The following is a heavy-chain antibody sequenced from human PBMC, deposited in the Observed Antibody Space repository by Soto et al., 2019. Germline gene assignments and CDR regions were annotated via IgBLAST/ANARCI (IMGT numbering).Heavy chain of an antibody. Sequence: QVQLQGSGPGQVKPSETLSLTYTVSGDSISDYFYWSWIRQPAGKGLEWIGRIYTDGTTKYNPSLKSRVTLSIDKSKNQLSLRLSSVTAADTAVYYFAREVRGGFTGIFDQWGRGSRVTVSS. CDR3: AREVRGGFTGIFDQ. CDR2: IYTDGTT. CDR1: GDSISDYFY. V-gene: IGHV4-4*07. D-gene: IGHD2-15*01. J-gene: IGHJ4*02.